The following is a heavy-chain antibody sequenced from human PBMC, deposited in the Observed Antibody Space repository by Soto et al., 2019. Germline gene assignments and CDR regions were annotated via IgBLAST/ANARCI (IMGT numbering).Heavy chain of an antibody. CDR2: INPNNGGT. V-gene: IGHV1-2*04. Sequence: ASVNVSCKASGYTFTGYYLHWVRQAPGQGLEWMGWINPNNGGTNYAQKFQGWVTMTRDTSISTAYMELSRLRSDDTAVYYCAKAGTIPPYYYYFYMDVWGKGTTVTVSS. J-gene: IGHJ6*03. CDR3: AKAGTIPPYYYYFYMDV. CDR1: GYTFTGYY. D-gene: IGHD2-21*01.